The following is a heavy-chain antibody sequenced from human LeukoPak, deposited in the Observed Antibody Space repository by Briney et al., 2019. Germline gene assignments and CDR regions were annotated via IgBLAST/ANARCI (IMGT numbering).Heavy chain of an antibody. CDR1: GFTFSSYS. CDR3: XXXXXAASRGYFQH. CDR2: ISGSGGST. J-gene: IGHJ1*01. Sequence: GGSLRLSCAASGFTFSSYSMNWVRQAPGKGLEWVSAISGSGGSTYYADSVKGRFTISRDNSKNTLYLQMNSLRAEDTAVYYXXXXXXAASRGYFQHWGQGTLVTVSS. D-gene: IGHD6-19*01. V-gene: IGHV3-23*01.